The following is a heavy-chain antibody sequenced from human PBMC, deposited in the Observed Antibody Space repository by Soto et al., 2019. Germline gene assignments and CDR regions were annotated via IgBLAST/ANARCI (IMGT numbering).Heavy chain of an antibody. CDR2: FGLTGGST. D-gene: IGHD6-19*01. Sequence: GGSLRLSCAASGFTFSSYAMNWVRQAPGKGLEWVSSFGLTGGSTYYADSVQGRLTISRDDCMNTLYLQMNTLRAEDTAIYYCAKSRSGAGSHRFFYYWGHGTLATSPQ. CDR1: GFTFSSYA. CDR3: AKSRSGAGSHRFFYY. V-gene: IGHV3-23*01. J-gene: IGHJ4*01.